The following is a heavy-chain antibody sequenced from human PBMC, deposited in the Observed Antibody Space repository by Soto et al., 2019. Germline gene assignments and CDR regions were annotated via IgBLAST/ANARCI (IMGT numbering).Heavy chain of an antibody. CDR3: ARGLGPLRGGMDV. CDR1: GFTFSSYA. CDR2: ISYDGSNK. Sequence: QAQLVESGGGVVQPGRSLRLSCAASGFTFSSYAMHWVRQAPGKGLEWVAVISYDGSNKYYADSVKGRFTISRDNSKNTLYLQMNSLRAEDTAVYYCARGLGPLRGGMDVWGQGTTVTVSS. V-gene: IGHV3-30-3*01. J-gene: IGHJ6*02. D-gene: IGHD3-10*01.